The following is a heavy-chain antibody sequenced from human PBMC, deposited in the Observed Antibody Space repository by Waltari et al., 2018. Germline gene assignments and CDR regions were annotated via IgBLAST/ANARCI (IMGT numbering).Heavy chain of an antibody. J-gene: IGHJ6*02. V-gene: IGHV4-34*01. Sequence: QVHLQQWGAGLLKASETLSLTCAVDGGSFREYYWSWVRQPPGKGLEWIGEINHAGNTNSNPSLKSRVVISEDTSKSQFYLKLTFVTAADTGVYYCARLEDCSGGNCYSANNHPVDVWGQGTSVTVSS. CDR3: ARLEDCSGGNCYSANNHPVDV. CDR1: GGSFREYY. CDR2: INHAGNT. D-gene: IGHD2-15*01.